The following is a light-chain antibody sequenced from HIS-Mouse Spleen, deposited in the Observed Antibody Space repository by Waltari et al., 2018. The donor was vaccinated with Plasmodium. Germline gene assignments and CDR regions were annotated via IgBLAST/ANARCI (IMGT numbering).Light chain of an antibody. J-gene: IGLJ3*02. CDR3: CSYAGSYTWV. V-gene: IGLV2-11*01. Sequence: QSALTQPRSVSGSPGQSVTISCTGTSRDVGGYKYVPWYQQHPGKAPKLMIYDVSKRPSGVPDRFSGSKSGNTASLTISGLQAEDEADYYCCSYAGSYTWVFGGGTKLTVL. CDR1: SRDVGGYKY. CDR2: DVS.